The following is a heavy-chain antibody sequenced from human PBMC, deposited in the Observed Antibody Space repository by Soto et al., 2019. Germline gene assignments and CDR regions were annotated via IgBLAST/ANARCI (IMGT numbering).Heavy chain of an antibody. CDR2: ISGSGGST. V-gene: IGHV3-23*01. D-gene: IGHD3-22*01. CDR3: AKVLLITMIVGAPDVFDI. J-gene: IGHJ3*02. Sequence: PGGSLRLSCAASGFTFSSYAMSWVRQAPGKGLEWVSAISGSGGSTYYADSVKGRFTISRDNSKNTLYLQMNSLRAEDTAVYYFAKVLLITMIVGAPDVFDIGGKGTMVTVPS. CDR1: GFTFSSYA.